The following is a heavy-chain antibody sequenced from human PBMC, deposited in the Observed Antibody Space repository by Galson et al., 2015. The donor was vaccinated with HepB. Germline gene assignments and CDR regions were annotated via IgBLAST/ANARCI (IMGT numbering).Heavy chain of an antibody. CDR3: ARGPDRRIQLWSRPNWFDP. CDR1: GYTFTSYG. D-gene: IGHD5-18*01. Sequence: SVKVSCKASGYTFTSYGISWVRQAPGQGLEWMGWISAYNGNTNYAQKLQGRVTMTTDTSTSTAYMELRSLRSDDTAVYYCARGPDRRIQLWSRPNWFDPWGQGTLVTVSS. J-gene: IGHJ5*02. V-gene: IGHV1-18*04. CDR2: ISAYNGNT.